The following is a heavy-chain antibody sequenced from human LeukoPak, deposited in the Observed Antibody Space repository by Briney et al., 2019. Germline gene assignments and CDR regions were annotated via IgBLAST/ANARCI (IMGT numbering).Heavy chain of an antibody. CDR2: IYHSGST. CDR1: GYSISSGYY. V-gene: IGHV4-38-2*02. CDR3: ARDPYGDFDY. D-gene: IGHD4-17*01. Sequence: SETLSLTCTVSGYSISSGYYWGWIRQPPGKGLEWIGSIYHSGSTYYNPSLKSRVTISVDTSKNQFSLKLSSVTAADTAVYYCARDPYGDFDYWGQGTLVTVSS. J-gene: IGHJ4*02.